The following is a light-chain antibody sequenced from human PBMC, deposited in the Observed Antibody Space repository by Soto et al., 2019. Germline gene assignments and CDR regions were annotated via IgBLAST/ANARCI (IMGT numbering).Light chain of an antibody. V-gene: IGKV3-11*01. J-gene: IGKJ4*01. CDR2: DAS. CDR3: QQRNNWPPVT. Sequence: DIVMTQSPSTLSLSPGERATLSCRASQSVSSYFAWYQQKPGKAPRLLIYDASNRATGIPARFSGSGSGTEFTLTISSLEPEDFAIYYCQQRNNWPPVTFGGGTKVEIK. CDR1: QSVSSY.